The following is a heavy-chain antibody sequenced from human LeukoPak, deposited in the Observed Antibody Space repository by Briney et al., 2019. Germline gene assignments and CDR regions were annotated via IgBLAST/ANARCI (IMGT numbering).Heavy chain of an antibody. CDR3: ASTGIAVAEDY. D-gene: IGHD6-19*01. J-gene: IGHJ4*02. CDR1: GFTFSSYG. CDR2: ISYDGSNK. V-gene: IGHV3-30*03. Sequence: GGSLRLSCAASGFTFSSYGMHWVRQAPGKGLEWVAVISYDGSNKYYADSVKGRFTISRDNSKNTLYLQMNSLRAEDTAVYYCASTGIAVAEDYWGQGTLVTVSS.